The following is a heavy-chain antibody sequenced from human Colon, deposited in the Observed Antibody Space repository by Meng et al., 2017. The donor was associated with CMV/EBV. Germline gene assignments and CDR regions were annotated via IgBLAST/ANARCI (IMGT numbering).Heavy chain of an antibody. CDR3: ATPGPIAAAGNYFDY. CDR2: ISSSSSYI. D-gene: IGHD6-13*01. CDR1: GLTVNNNY. V-gene: IGHV3-21*01. Sequence: GESLKISCAASGLTVNNNYMNWVRQTPGKGLEWVSSISSSSSYIYYADSVKGRFTISRDNAKNSLYLQMNSLSAEDTAVYYCATPGPIAAAGNYFDYWGQGTLVTVSS. J-gene: IGHJ4*02.